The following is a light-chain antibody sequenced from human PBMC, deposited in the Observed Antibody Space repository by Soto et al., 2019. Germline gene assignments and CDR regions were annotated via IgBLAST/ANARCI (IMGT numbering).Light chain of an antibody. Sequence: QSVLTQPPSVSAAPGQKVTISCSGSKSNIGNNYVSWYQQLPGTAPKLLIYDNSKRPTGIPDRFSGSKSGTSATLGITGLQTGDEADYYCGAWDDSLSAVFGGGTKLHRP. J-gene: IGLJ2*01. CDR3: GAWDDSLSAV. CDR2: DNS. V-gene: IGLV1-51*01. CDR1: KSNIGNNY.